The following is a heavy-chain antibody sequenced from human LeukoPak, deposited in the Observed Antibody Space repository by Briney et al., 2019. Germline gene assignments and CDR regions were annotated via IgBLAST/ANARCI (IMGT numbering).Heavy chain of an antibody. D-gene: IGHD2-2*02. V-gene: IGHV3-74*01. J-gene: IGHJ2*01. CDR2: IDFDGIST. CDR1: GFTFSNDW. Sequence: HSGGSLRLSCAASGFTFSNDWMHWVRQAPGKGLVWVSRIDFDGISTNYADSVKGRFTISRDNSKNMLYLQMNSLRAEDTAVYYCAKDAVVVPAAIWRPRYFDLWGRGTLVTVSS. CDR3: AKDAVVVPAAIWRPRYFDL.